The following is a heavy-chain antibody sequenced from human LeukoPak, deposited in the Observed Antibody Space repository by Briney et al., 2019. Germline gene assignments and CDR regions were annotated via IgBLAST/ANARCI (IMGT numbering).Heavy chain of an antibody. V-gene: IGHV1-69*05. CDR2: IIPIFGTA. J-gene: IGHJ3*02. D-gene: IGHD6-19*01. CDR1: GGTFSSYA. Sequence: GAPVKVSCKASGGTFSSYAISWVRQAPGQGLEWMGGIIPIFGTANYAQKFQGRVTITTDESTSTAYMELSSLRSEDTAVYYCARSDRYSSGSFGAFDIWGQGTMVTVSS. CDR3: ARSDRYSSGSFGAFDI.